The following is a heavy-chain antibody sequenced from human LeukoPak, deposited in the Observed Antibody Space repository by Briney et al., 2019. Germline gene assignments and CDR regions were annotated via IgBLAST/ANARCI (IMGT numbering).Heavy chain of an antibody. Sequence: PGRSLRLSCAASGFTFSSYGMHWVRQAPGKGLEWVAVIWYDGSNKYYADSVKGRFTISRDNSKNTLYLQMNSLRAEDTAVYYCARDGSDTMYNWSDPWGQGTLVTVSS. CDR3: ARDGSDTMYNWSDP. CDR1: GFTFSSYG. V-gene: IGHV3-33*01. CDR2: IWYDGSNK. J-gene: IGHJ5*02.